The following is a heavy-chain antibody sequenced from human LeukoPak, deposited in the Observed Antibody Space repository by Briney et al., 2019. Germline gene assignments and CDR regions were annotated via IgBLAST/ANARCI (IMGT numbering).Heavy chain of an antibody. CDR2: IIPILGIA. CDR3: ARGRYYDFWCGPVELDY. V-gene: IGHV1-69*04. D-gene: IGHD3-3*01. CDR1: GGTFSSYA. J-gene: IGHJ4*02. Sequence: SVKVSCKASGGTFSSYAISWVRQAPGQGLEWMGRIIPILGIANYAQKFQGRVTITADKSTSTAYMELSSLRSEDTAVYYCARGRYYDFWCGPVELDYWGQGTLVTVSS.